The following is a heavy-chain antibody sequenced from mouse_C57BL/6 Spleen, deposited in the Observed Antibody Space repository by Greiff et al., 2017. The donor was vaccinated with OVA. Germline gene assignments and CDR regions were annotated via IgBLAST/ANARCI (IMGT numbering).Heavy chain of an antibody. J-gene: IGHJ4*01. Sequence: VQLQQSGPELVKPGASVKISCKASGYAFSSSWMNWVKQRPGKGLEWIGRIYPGDGDTNYNGKFKGKATLTADKSSSTAYMQLSSLTSEDSAVYFCARGSLLRDAMDYWGQGTSVTVSS. D-gene: IGHD2-10*01. CDR3: ARGSLLRDAMDY. CDR1: GYAFSSSW. V-gene: IGHV1-82*01. CDR2: IYPGDGDT.